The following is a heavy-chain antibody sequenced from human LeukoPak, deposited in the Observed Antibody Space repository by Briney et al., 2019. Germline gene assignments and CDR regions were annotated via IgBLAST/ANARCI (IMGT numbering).Heavy chain of an antibody. CDR1: GGSILDSTYY. Sequence: SETLSLTCTVSGGSILDSTYYWAWIRQPPGKGLEWIATIFYNGNTYYNPSLKSRVTMSVDTVKNQFSLNLNSVTAADTAVYYCARQSSGYYYGWFDPWGQGTLVTVSS. CDR2: IFYNGNT. CDR3: ARQSSGYYYGWFDP. D-gene: IGHD3-22*01. J-gene: IGHJ5*02. V-gene: IGHV4-39*01.